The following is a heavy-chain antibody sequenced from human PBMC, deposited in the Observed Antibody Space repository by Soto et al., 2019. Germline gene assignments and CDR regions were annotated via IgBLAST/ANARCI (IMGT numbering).Heavy chain of an antibody. CDR2: IYYSGST. V-gene: IGHV4-59*01. CDR3: ARDSSGTED. CDR1: GGSISSYY. J-gene: IGHJ4*02. D-gene: IGHD1-1*01. Sequence: QVQLQESGPGLVKPSETLSLTCTVSGGSISSYYWSWIRQPPGKGLEWLGYIYYSGSTNYNPSLKSRVTISVDTSKNQFSLKLSSVTAADTAVYYCARDSSGTEDWGQGTLVTVSS.